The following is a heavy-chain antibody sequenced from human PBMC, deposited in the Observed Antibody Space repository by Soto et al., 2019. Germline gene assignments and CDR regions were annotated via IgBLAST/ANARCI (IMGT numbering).Heavy chain of an antibody. D-gene: IGHD1-1*01. J-gene: IGHJ6*02. CDR2: IVPILGIP. V-gene: IGHV1-69*02. CDR1: GDTFSSYT. Sequence: QVQLVQSGAEVKKPGSSVKVSCKASGDTFSSYTITWVRKAPGQGLEWMGRIVPILGIPNYAQKFQGRVTITADKSTSTAYMELSSLRSEDTAVYYCARMRGSYGMDVWGHETTVTVSS. CDR3: ARMRGSYGMDV.